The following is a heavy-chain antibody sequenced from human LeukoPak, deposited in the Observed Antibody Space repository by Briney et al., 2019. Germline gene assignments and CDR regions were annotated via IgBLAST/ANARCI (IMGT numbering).Heavy chain of an antibody. V-gene: IGHV4-31*03. J-gene: IGHJ5*02. CDR3: ARVAYSSGWSQNNWFDP. D-gene: IGHD6-19*01. Sequence: SETLSLTCTVSGGSISSGGYSWSWIRQHPGKGLEWIGYIYYSGTTYYNPSLKSRVTISVDTSKNQFSLKLSSVTAADTAVYYCARVAYSSGWSQNNWFDPWGQGTLVTVSS. CDR1: GGSISSGGYS. CDR2: IYYSGTT.